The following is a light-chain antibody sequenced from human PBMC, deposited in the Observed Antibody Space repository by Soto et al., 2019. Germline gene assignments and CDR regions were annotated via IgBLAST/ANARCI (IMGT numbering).Light chain of an antibody. CDR2: AAS. Sequence: EIMMTQSPGALSVSPGEGSTLSCRASQSVSSSLAWYQQKPGQAPRLLIYAASTRATGIPARFSGSGSGTEFTLTINSLQSEDFAVYYCQQYNNWWTFGQGTKVDI. CDR1: QSVSSS. CDR3: QQYNNWWT. J-gene: IGKJ1*01. V-gene: IGKV3-15*01.